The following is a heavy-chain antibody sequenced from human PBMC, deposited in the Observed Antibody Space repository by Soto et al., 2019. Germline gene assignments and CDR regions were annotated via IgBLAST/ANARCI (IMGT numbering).Heavy chain of an antibody. J-gene: IGHJ4*02. D-gene: IGHD3-22*01. CDR2: VSASGLNT. V-gene: IGHV3-23*01. Sequence: GGSLRLSCAASGFSLTNYVMNWVRQAPGKGLEWVSGVSASGLNTDYADPVKGRFYISRDNSKNTVSLHMNSLRAEDTALYYCARLVYDSSGYRPGWGQGTLVTVS. CDR3: ARLVYDSSGYRPG. CDR1: GFSLTNYV.